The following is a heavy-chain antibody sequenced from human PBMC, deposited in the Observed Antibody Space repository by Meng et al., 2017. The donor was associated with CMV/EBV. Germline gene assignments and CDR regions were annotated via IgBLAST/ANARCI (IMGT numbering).Heavy chain of an antibody. V-gene: IGHV1-8*01. Sequence: ASVKVSCKASGYTFTGYDINWVRQATGQGLEWMGWMNPNSGNTGYAQKFQGRVTMIRNTSIPTAYMELSSLRSEDTAVYYCERGRGRFCSGELDYWGQGTLVTVSS. D-gene: IGHD3-3*01. CDR3: ERGRGRFCSGELDY. J-gene: IGHJ4*02. CDR2: MNPNSGNT. CDR1: GYTFTGYD.